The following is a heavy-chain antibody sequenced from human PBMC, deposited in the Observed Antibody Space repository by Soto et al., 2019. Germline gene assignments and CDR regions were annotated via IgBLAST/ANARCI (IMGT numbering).Heavy chain of an antibody. CDR3: ASNSRFLEWLWDDYYYGMDV. Sequence: PGGSLRLSCAASGFTFSSYGMHWVRQAPGKGLEWVAVIWYDGSNKYYADSVKGRFTISRDNSKNTLYLQMNSLRAEDTAVYYCASNSRFLEWLWDDYYYGMDVWGQGTTVTVSS. V-gene: IGHV3-33*01. CDR1: GFTFSSYG. CDR2: IWYDGSNK. J-gene: IGHJ6*02. D-gene: IGHD3-3*01.